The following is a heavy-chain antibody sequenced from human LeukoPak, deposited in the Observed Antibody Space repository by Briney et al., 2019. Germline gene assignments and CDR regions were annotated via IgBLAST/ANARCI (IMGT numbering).Heavy chain of an antibody. Sequence: QTLSLTCAISGDSVSSNSAAWNWIRQSPSRGLEWLGRTYYRSKWYNDYAVSVKSRITINPDTSKNQFSLQLNSVTPEDTAVYYCARASITMVRGVIIEYFDYWGQGTLVTVSS. CDR1: GDSVSSNSAA. CDR2: TYYRSKWYN. J-gene: IGHJ4*02. V-gene: IGHV6-1*01. D-gene: IGHD3-10*01. CDR3: ARASITMVRGVIIEYFDY.